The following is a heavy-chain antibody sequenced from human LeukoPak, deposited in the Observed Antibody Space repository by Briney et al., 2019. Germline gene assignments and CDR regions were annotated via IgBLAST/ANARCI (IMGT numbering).Heavy chain of an antibody. V-gene: IGHV3-30*04. D-gene: IGHD2-21*02. Sequence: GSLRLSCAASGFTFSSYAMHWVRQAPGKGLEWVAVISYDGSNKYYADSVKGRFTISRDNSKNTLYLQMNSLRAEDTAVYYCATAGRGDSFTPYYYYYYMDVWGKGTTVTVSS. CDR1: GFTFSSYA. CDR3: ATAGRGDSFTPYYYYYYMDV. CDR2: ISYDGSNK. J-gene: IGHJ6*03.